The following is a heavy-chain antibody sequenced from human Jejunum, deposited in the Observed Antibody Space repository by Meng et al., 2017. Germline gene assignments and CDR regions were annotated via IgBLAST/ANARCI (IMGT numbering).Heavy chain of an antibody. CDR3: ARTYADYPSYYFDY. D-gene: IGHD4-17*01. CDR1: GGSISSGDYY. CDR2: IYYSGST. V-gene: IGHV4-30-4*01. Sequence: QVQLQESGPGLVKPSQTLSLTCTVSGGSISSGDYYWSWIRQPPGKGLEWNGYIYYSGSTYHNPSLKSRVTISVDTSKNQFSLKLSPVTAADTAVYYCARTYADYPSYYFDYWGQGTLVTVSS. J-gene: IGHJ4*02.